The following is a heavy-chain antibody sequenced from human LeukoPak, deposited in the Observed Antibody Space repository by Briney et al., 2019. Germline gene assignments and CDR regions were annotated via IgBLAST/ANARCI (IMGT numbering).Heavy chain of an antibody. CDR2: ISYDGSNK. CDR3: ARDRGGWLQSDAFDI. Sequence: GRSLRLSCAASGFTFSSYAMHWVRQAPGKGLEWVAVISYDGSNKYYADSVKGRFTISRDNSKNTLYLQMNSLRAEDTAVYYCARDRGGWLQSDAFDIWGQGTMVTVSS. J-gene: IGHJ3*02. V-gene: IGHV3-30-3*01. CDR1: GFTFSSYA. D-gene: IGHD5-24*01.